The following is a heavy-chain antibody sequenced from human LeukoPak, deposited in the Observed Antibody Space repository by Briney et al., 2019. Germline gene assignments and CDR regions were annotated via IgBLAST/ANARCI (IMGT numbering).Heavy chain of an antibody. CDR3: AREGVRGVIGYYFDY. Sequence: GRSLRLSCAASGFTFSSYAMHWVRQAPGKGLEWVAVITYDGSNKYYADSVKGRFTISRDNSKNTLYLQMNSLRAEDTAVYYCAREGVRGVIGYYFDYWGQGTPVTVSS. J-gene: IGHJ4*02. D-gene: IGHD3-10*01. V-gene: IGHV3-30-3*01. CDR1: GFTFSSYA. CDR2: ITYDGSNK.